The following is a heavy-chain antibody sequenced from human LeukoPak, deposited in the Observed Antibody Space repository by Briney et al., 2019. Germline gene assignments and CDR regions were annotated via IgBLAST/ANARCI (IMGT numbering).Heavy chain of an antibody. CDR2: IKSKTDGGTI. V-gene: IGHV3-15*07. CDR3: TTEGGTEYSSSWSDGGFDF. CDR1: GFTFNNAW. D-gene: IGHD6-13*01. J-gene: IGHJ4*02. Sequence: GGSLRLSCAASGFTFNNAWMNWVRQAPGKGLEWVGRIKSKTDGGTIDSAAPAKGRFTISRDDSKNTLYLQMNSLKIEDTAVYYCTTEGGTEYSSSWSDGGFDFWGQGTLVTVSS.